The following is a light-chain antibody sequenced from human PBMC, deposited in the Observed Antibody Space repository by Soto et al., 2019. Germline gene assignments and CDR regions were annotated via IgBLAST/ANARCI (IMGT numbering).Light chain of an antibody. CDR3: QQYNSYLLT. Sequence: DIQMTQSPSTLSASVGDRVTITCRASQSISSWLAWYQQKPGKAPKLLIYDASSLESGVPSRFSGSGSGTEFTLTISSLHPDDFATYYCQQYNSYLLTFGGGIKVEIK. CDR1: QSISSW. V-gene: IGKV1-5*01. CDR2: DAS. J-gene: IGKJ4*01.